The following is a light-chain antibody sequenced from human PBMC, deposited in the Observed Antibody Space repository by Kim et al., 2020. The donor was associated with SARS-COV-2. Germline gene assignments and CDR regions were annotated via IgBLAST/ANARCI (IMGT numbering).Light chain of an antibody. CDR3: QQRYNWPLT. CDR2: ETS. Sequence: FSPGERATLSFRASQSVGNSLAWFQQKPGQAPRLLIFETSNRATGIPGRFSGSGSGTGFTLTISSLEPEDFAVYYCQQRYNWPLTFGGGTKVDIK. V-gene: IGKV3-11*01. J-gene: IGKJ4*01. CDR1: QSVGNS.